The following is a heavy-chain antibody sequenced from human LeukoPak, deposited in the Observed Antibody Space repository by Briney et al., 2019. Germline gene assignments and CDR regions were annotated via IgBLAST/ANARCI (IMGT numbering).Heavy chain of an antibody. V-gene: IGHV4-34*01. J-gene: IGHJ3*02. Sequence: PSETLSLTCAVYGGSFRGYYWSWIRQPPGKGLEWIGEINHSGSTNYNPSLKRRVTISVDTSKNQFSLNLSSVTAADTAVYYCARLPAPGCSSTSCYAHDAFDIWGQGTMVTVSS. CDR2: INHSGST. D-gene: IGHD2-2*01. CDR1: GGSFRGYY. CDR3: ARLPAPGCSSTSCYAHDAFDI.